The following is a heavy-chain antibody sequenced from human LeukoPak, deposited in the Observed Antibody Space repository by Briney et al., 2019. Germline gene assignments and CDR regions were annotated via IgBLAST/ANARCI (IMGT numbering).Heavy chain of an antibody. D-gene: IGHD6-19*01. V-gene: IGHV4-39*01. CDR1: GGSISSSNFC. J-gene: IGHJ4*02. Sequence: SETLSLTCTDSGGSISSSNFCWGWIRQPPRKGLEWIGTFCYTGNIYYSPSLRSRVTVSLDTSKNQFSLKLSSVTAADTAVYYCARHGAVAGPRYYFDYWGQGTLVTVSS. CDR2: FCYTGNI. CDR3: ARHGAVAGPRYYFDY.